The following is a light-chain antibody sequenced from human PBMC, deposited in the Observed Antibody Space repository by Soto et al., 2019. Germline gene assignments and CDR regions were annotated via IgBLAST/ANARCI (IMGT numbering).Light chain of an antibody. CDR1: NIGSKS. Sequence: SYELTQPPSVSVAPGQTARITCGGTNIGSKSVHWYQQKPGQAPVLVVYDDSDRPSGIPERFSGSNSGNTATLTISRVEAGDEADYYCQVWDSSSDHRPNGVFGGGTKLTVL. J-gene: IGLJ3*02. V-gene: IGLV3-21*02. CDR3: QVWDSSSDHRPNGV. CDR2: DDS.